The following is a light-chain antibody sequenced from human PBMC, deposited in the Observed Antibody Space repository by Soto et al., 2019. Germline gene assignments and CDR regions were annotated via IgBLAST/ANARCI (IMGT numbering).Light chain of an antibody. V-gene: IGLV1-47*01. J-gene: IGLJ1*01. CDR1: SFNIGSNY. CDR2: RND. Sequence: QSVLTQAPSASGTPGQRVTISCSGSSFNIGSNYVYWDQQLPGTAPKLVIFRNDQRPSGIPDRISGSKSGTSASLAISGLRSEDEADYYCSAWDDSLSGYVFGTGTKLTVL. CDR3: SAWDDSLSGYV.